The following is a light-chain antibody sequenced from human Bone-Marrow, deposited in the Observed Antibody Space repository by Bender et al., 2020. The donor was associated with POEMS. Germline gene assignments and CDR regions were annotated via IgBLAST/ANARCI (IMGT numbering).Light chain of an antibody. V-gene: IGLV1-44*01. CDR1: NSNIGTNA. CDR3: AAWGAGLSGGV. J-gene: IGLJ3*02. Sequence: QSVLTQPPSASGTPGQRVTISCSGSNSNIGTNAVNWYQQFPGTAPKLLIYSDNQRPSGVPDRFYAFKSGTSAAQAMGGIQSEEGADYYWAAWGAGLSGGVFGGGAKLTVL. CDR2: SDN.